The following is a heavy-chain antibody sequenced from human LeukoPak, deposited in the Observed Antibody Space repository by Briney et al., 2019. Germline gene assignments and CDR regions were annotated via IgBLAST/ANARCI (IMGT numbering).Heavy chain of an antibody. CDR3: TTGGRDYVWGSYRYRADY. Sequence: PGGSLRLSCAASGFTFSNAWMSWVRQAPGKALEWVGRIKSKTDGGTTDYAAPVKGRFTISRDDSKNTLYLQMNSLKTEDTAVYYCTTGGRDYVWGSYRYRADYWGQGTLVTVSS. D-gene: IGHD3-16*02. CDR2: IKSKTDGGTT. V-gene: IGHV3-15*01. CDR1: GFTFSNAW. J-gene: IGHJ4*02.